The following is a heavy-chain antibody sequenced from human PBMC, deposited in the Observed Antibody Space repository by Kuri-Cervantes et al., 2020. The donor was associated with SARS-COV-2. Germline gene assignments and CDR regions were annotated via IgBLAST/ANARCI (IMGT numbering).Heavy chain of an antibody. V-gene: IGHV3-21*01. CDR1: GGSISSYY. J-gene: IGHJ4*02. Sequence: GGSLRLSCTVSGGSISSYYWSWIRQPPGKGLEWVSSISSSSSYIYYADSVKGRFTISRDNAKNSLYLQMNSLRAEDTAVYYCARGVGYGDYTFDYWGQGTLVTVSS. CDR3: ARGVGYGDYTFDY. CDR2: ISSSSSYI. D-gene: IGHD4-17*01.